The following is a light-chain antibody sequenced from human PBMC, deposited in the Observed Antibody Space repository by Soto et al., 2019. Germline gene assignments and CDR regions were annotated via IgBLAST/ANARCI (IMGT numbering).Light chain of an antibody. CDR2: DVS. Sequence: QSALTQPASVSGSPGQSITIAFTGTSSDVGADIYVSLYQQQPGKAPKLMIFDVSDRPSGVSNRFSGSKSGNTASLTISGLQAEDEADYYWSSYTSSNPLVFGGGTKLTV. CDR3: SSYTSSNPLV. V-gene: IGLV2-14*01. J-gene: IGLJ2*01. CDR1: SSDVGADIY.